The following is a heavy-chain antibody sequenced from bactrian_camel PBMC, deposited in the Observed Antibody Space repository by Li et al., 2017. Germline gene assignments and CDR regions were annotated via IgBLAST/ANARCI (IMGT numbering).Heavy chain of an antibody. CDR1: GITIDRASC. V-gene: IGHV3S1*01. D-gene: IGHD2*01. Sequence: HVQLVESGGGSVQAGGSLRLSCAATGITIDRASCMAWFRQAPGKEREGVARIYTGSGNTYYADSVKGRFTISQDNAKNTVYLQMNSLKPEDTAMYYCAARGPYCYTKLSVADFTYWGQGTQVTVS. CDR3: AARGPYCYTKLSVADFTY. CDR2: IYTGSGNT. J-gene: IGHJ6*01.